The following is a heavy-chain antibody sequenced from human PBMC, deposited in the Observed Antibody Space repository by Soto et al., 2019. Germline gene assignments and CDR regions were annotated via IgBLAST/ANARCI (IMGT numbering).Heavy chain of an antibody. CDR1: GFSFITYW. J-gene: IGHJ4*02. CDR3: VRAISGSFAL. Sequence: EVQLVESGGGLVQSGGSLRLSCEASGFSFITYWMNWVRQAPGKGLEWLASIKEDGSENQYVDSVKGRFTISRDNARNSLYLQMNSLSEEDTAVYYCVRAISGSFALWCQGTLVIVPS. D-gene: IGHD3-9*01. CDR2: IKEDGSEN. V-gene: IGHV3-7*04.